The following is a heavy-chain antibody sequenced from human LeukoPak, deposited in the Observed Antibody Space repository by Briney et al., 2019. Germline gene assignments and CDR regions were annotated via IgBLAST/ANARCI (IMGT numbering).Heavy chain of an antibody. CDR2: IRYDGSNK. Sequence: GGSLRLSCAASGFSFSSYGMYWVRQAPGKGLEWVAFIRYDGSNKYYADSVKGRFTISRDNSKNTLYLQMNSLRAEDTAVYYCAKGTSLDYYDSSGYQPDFDYWGQGTLVTVSS. V-gene: IGHV3-30*02. D-gene: IGHD3-22*01. J-gene: IGHJ4*02. CDR3: AKGTSLDYYDSSGYQPDFDY. CDR1: GFSFSSYG.